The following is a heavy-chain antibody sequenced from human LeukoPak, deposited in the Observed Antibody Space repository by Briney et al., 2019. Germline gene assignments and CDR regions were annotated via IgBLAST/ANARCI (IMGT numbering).Heavy chain of an antibody. CDR3: ARDCSSTSCYFH. J-gene: IGHJ4*02. CDR2: IYSGGST. CDR1: GFTVSSNY. D-gene: IGHD2-2*01. Sequence: PGGSLRLSCAASGFTVSSNYMSWVRQAPGKGLEWVSVIYSGGSTYYADSVKGRFTISRDNSKNTLYLQMNSLRAEDTAVYYCARDCSSTSCYFHWGQGTLVTVSS. V-gene: IGHV3-66*01.